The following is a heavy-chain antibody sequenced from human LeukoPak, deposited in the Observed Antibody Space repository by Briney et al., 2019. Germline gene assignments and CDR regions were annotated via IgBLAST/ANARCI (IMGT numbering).Heavy chain of an antibody. CDR3: ARHDCYSSYFDY. CDR2: IDWDDDK. Sequence: SGPTLVKPTQTLTLTCTFSGFSLSPSGMCVGWIRQPPGKALEWLARIDWDDDKYYSTSLKTRLTISKDTSKNQVVLTMTNMDPVDTATYYCARHDCYSSYFDYWGQGTLVTVSS. V-gene: IGHV2-70*11. J-gene: IGHJ4*02. D-gene: IGHD2-21*02. CDR1: GFSLSPSGMC.